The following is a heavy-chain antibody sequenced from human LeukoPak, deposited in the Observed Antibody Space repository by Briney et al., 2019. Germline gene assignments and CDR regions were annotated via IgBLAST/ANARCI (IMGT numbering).Heavy chain of an antibody. J-gene: IGHJ4*02. D-gene: IGHD3-9*01. CDR3: ASRLTYFDY. Sequence: SETLSLTCTVSGGSISSSDHNWGWIRQPPGKGLEWIGEINHSGSTNYNPSLKSRVTISVDTSKNQFSLKLSSVTAAGTAVYYCASRLTYFDYWGQGTLVTVSS. CDR1: GGSISSSDHN. V-gene: IGHV4-39*07. CDR2: INHSGST.